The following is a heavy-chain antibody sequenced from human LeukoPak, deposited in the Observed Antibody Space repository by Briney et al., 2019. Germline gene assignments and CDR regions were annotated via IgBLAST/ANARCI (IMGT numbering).Heavy chain of an antibody. D-gene: IGHD6-13*01. CDR1: GFTFSSYA. J-gene: IGHJ4*02. CDR3: ATTRIYSSSWYGY. Sequence: PGGSLRLSCAASGFTFSSYAMSWVRQAPGKGLEWVSAISGSGGGTYYADSVKGRFTISRDNAKNSLYLQMNSLRAEDTAVYYCATTRIYSSSWYGYWGQGTLVTVSS. V-gene: IGHV3-23*01. CDR2: ISGSGGGT.